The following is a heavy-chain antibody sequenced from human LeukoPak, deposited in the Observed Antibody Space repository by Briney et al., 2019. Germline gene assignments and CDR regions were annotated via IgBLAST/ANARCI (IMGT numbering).Heavy chain of an antibody. V-gene: IGHV4-59*01. D-gene: IGHD6-6*01. CDR3: ARGLAARPKNWFDP. CDR2: YYNSGNT. J-gene: IGHJ5*02. CDR1: GGSISDDY. Sequence: SETLSLTCTVSGGSISDDYWSWTRQPPGKRPEWIGYYYNSGNTNYNPSLRSRVTISVDTSKNQFSLKLSSVTAADTAVYYCARGLAARPKNWFDPWGQGTLVTVSS.